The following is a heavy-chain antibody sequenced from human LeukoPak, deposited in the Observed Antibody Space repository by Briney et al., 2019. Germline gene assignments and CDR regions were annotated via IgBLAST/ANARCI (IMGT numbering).Heavy chain of an antibody. J-gene: IGHJ3*02. V-gene: IGHV4-59*01. CDR2: IYYSGST. Sequence: SETLSLTCTVSGGSISSYYWSWIRQPPGKELEWIGYIYYSGSTNYNPSLKSRVTISVDTSKNQFSLKLSSVTAADTAVYYCARVFGTYCGGDCWVMDAFDIWGQGTMVTVSS. CDR3: ARVFGTYCGGDCWVMDAFDI. D-gene: IGHD2-21*02. CDR1: GGSISSYY.